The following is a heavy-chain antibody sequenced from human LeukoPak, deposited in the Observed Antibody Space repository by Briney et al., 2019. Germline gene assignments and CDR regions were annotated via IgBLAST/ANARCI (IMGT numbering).Heavy chain of an antibody. CDR2: ISYDGSIK. J-gene: IGHJ4*02. V-gene: IGHV3-30-3*01. CDR3: ARDRSEKYSTDY. D-gene: IGHD2/OR15-2a*01. CDR1: GFTFRSYA. Sequence: PGKSLRLSCAASGFTFRSYAIHWVRQAPGKGLEWVAFISYDGSIKYYADSVKGRFTISRDNSKNTLSLQMDSLRGEDTAVYYCARDRSEKYSTDYWGQGTLVTVSS.